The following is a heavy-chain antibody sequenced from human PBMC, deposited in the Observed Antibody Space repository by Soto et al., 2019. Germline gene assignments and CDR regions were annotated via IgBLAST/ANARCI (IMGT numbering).Heavy chain of an antibody. CDR3: ARDVVRSGYFDY. CDR1: GGSISSSNW. D-gene: IGHD2-15*01. CDR2: IYHSGST. J-gene: IGHJ4*02. Sequence: SETLSLTCAVSGGSISSSNWWSWVRQPPGKGLEGIGEIYHSGSTNYNPSLKSRVTISVDKSKNQFSLKLSSVTAADTAVYYCARDVVRSGYFDYWGQGTLVTVSS. V-gene: IGHV4-4*02.